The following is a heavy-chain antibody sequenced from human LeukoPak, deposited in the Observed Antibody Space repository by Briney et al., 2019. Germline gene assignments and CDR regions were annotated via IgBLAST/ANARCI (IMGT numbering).Heavy chain of an antibody. V-gene: IGHV4-39*01. J-gene: IGHJ4*02. D-gene: IGHD3-10*01. Sequence: PSETLSLTCSVSGGSISSSSYYWGWTRQPPGKGLEWIGNIYHGGSTYYNPSLKSRVTMSVDTSKNQFSLQLSSVTTADTAVYYCASVRYYGSYFFDYWGQGTLVTVSS. CDR1: GGSISSSSYY. CDR3: ASVRYYGSYFFDY. CDR2: IYHGGST.